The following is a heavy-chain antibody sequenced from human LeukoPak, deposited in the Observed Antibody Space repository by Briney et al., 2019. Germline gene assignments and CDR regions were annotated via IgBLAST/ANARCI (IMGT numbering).Heavy chain of an antibody. CDR2: ISGSGGTT. CDR1: GFTFSSYE. CDR3: AKGGLLSNFDY. J-gene: IGHJ4*02. D-gene: IGHD3-16*02. V-gene: IGHV3-23*01. Sequence: GGSLRLSCAASGFTFSSYEMNWVRQAPGKGLEWVSAISGSGGTTYYADSVRGRFTISRDNSKKTLYLQMSSLRAEDTAVYYCAKGGLLSNFDYWGQGTLVTVSS.